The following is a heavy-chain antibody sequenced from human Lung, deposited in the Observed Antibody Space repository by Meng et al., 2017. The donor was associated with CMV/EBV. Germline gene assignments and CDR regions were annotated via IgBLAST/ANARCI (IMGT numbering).Heavy chain of an antibody. J-gene: IGHJ4*02. CDR2: IRYDGSNK. V-gene: IGHV3-30*02. Sequence: GGSXRLXXAASGFTFSSYGMHWVRQAPGKGLEWVAFIRYDGSNKYYADSVKGRFTISRDNSKNTLYLQMNSLRAEDTAVYYCAKDWVDYGDYAGPDYWGQGXLVTVSS. D-gene: IGHD4-17*01. CDR1: GFTFSSYG. CDR3: AKDWVDYGDYAGPDY.